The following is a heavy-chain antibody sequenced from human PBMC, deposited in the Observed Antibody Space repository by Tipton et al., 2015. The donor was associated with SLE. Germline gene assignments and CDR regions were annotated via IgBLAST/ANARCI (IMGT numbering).Heavy chain of an antibody. J-gene: IGHJ4*02. CDR2: IYYSGST. V-gene: IGHV4-39*07. Sequence: TLSLTCTVSGVSISTSTSYWGYWAWIRQPPGKGLEWIGSIYYSGSTNYNPSLKSRVTISVDTSKNQFSLKLNSVTAADTALYFCARGDFAVVDYWGQGTLVTVSS. CDR1: GVSISTSTSY. D-gene: IGHD2-15*01. CDR3: ARGDFAVVDY.